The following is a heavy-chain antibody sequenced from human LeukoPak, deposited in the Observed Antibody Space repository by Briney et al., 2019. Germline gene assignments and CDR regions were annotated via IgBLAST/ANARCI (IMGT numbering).Heavy chain of an antibody. Sequence: PSETLSLTCAVYGGSFSGYYWSWIRQPPGKGLEWIGEINHSGSTNYNPSLKSRVTISVDTSKNQFSLTLSSVTAADTAVYYCARGNKVLRFLEWLSRPGGYYYYMDVWGKGTTVTVSS. CDR3: ARGNKVLRFLEWLSRPGGYYYYMDV. D-gene: IGHD3-3*01. V-gene: IGHV4-34*01. J-gene: IGHJ6*03. CDR2: INHSGST. CDR1: GGSFSGYY.